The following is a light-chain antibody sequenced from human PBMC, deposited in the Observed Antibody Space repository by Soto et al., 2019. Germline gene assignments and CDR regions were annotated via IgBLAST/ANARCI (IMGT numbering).Light chain of an antibody. Sequence: EIVMTQSPATLSMSPGERATLSCRASQSVNISLAWHQQKPGQAPRLLIYGASSRASGVPARFSGSGSGTEFTLTISSLQSEDFAVYYCQQYNKWPPITFGQGTRLEIK. V-gene: IGKV3-15*01. CDR1: QSVNIS. J-gene: IGKJ5*01. CDR3: QQYNKWPPIT. CDR2: GAS.